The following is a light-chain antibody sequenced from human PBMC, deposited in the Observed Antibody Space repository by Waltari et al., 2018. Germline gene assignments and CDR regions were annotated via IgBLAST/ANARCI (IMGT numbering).Light chain of an antibody. CDR3: QIWDTTTDSVV. V-gene: IGLV3-21*02. CDR1: NIGSKS. Sequence: SYVLTQPPSVSVAPGQTAKITCGGNNIGSKSVHWYQQKPGQAPVLVVYDDNDRPSGIPERFSGSNSGNTATLTINRVEAGDEADYYCQIWDTTTDSVVFGGGTKVTAL. J-gene: IGLJ2*01. CDR2: DDN.